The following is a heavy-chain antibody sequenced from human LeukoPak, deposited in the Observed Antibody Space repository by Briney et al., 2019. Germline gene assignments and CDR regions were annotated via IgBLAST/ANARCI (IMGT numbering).Heavy chain of an antibody. CDR3: TRQENYDILTGHMDV. CDR2: IRSKANSYAT. D-gene: IGHD3-9*01. Sequence: GESLRLSCAASEFTFSNYAMSWVRQAPGKGLEWLGRIRSKANSYATAYAASVKGRFTISRDDSKNTAYLQMNSLKTEDTAVYYCTRQENYDILTGHMDVWGKGTTVTVSS. CDR1: EFTFSNYA. V-gene: IGHV3-73*01. J-gene: IGHJ6*03.